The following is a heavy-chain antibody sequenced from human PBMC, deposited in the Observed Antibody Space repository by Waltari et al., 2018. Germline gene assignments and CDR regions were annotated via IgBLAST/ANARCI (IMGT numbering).Heavy chain of an antibody. D-gene: IGHD2-2*01. V-gene: IGHV4-38-2*01. J-gene: IGHJ5*02. CDR2: IYQSVST. CDR1: GYSISSGYY. CDR3: ARGINTASCYSPFDP. Sequence: QVQLQESGPGLVKPSETLSLTCDVSGYSISSGYYWGWIRQPPGKGLEWIGSIYQSVSTYYNPSLKSRVTIAVDTSKNQFSLRLNSVTAADTAVYYCARGINTASCYSPFDPWGQGTLVTVSS.